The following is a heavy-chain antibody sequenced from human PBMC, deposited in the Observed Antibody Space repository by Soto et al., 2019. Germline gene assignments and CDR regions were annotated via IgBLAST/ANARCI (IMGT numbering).Heavy chain of an antibody. CDR1: GGSFSGYY. CDR3: ARAKLDTAMAPPYYYYYMDV. V-gene: IGHV4-34*01. J-gene: IGHJ6*03. Sequence: SETLSLTCAVYGGSFSGYYWSWIRQPPGKGLEWIGEINHSGSTNYNPSLKSRVTISVDTSKNQFSLKLSSVTAADTAVYYCARAKLDTAMAPPYYYYYMDVWGKGTTITVSS. D-gene: IGHD5-18*01. CDR2: INHSGST.